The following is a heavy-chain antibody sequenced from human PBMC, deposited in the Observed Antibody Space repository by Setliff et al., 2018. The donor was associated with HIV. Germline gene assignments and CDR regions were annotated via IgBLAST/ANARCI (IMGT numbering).Heavy chain of an antibody. CDR3: AKVRLMFLDDAFDI. J-gene: IGHJ3*02. CDR1: GFTFSNYG. V-gene: IGHV3-30*02. D-gene: IGHD5-12*01. Sequence: AGGSLRLSCVASGFTFSNYGMHWVRQAPGKGLEWVAAIWYDGYNKYYADSVKGRFTISRDNSKNTLYLQMDSLGADDRAVYYCAKVRLMFLDDAFDIWGQGTMVTVS. CDR2: IWYDGYNK.